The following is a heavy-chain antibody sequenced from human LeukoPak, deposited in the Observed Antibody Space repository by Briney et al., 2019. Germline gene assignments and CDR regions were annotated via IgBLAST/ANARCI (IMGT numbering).Heavy chain of an antibody. CDR1: GFXFSAFE. Sequence: PRGSLRLSCAASGFXFSAFEMNWVREAPGRGLEWVSYISNSGSGIYYAETVRGRYTVSRDNAQNALYLQMNSLRAEDTAVYYCARGIPNYYGMDVWGQGTTVTVSS. V-gene: IGHV3-48*03. J-gene: IGHJ6*02. CDR3: ARGIPNYYGMDV. CDR2: ISNSGSGI.